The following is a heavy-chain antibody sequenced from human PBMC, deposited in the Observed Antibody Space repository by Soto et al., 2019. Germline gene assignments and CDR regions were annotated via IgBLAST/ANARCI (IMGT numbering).Heavy chain of an antibody. CDR2: INHSGST. CDR3: ARGPGLVATIGLYGFDY. V-gene: IGHV4-34*01. D-gene: IGHD5-12*01. CDR1: GGSFSGYY. Sequence: SETLSLTCAVYGGSFSGYYWSWIRQPPGKGLEWIGEINHSGSTNYNPSLKSRVAISVDTSKNQFSLKLSSVTAADTAVYYCARGPGLVATIGLYGFDYWGQGTLVTVSS. J-gene: IGHJ4*02.